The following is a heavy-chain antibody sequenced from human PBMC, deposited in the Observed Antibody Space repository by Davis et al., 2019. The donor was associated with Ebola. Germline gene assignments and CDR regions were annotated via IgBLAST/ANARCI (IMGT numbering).Heavy chain of an antibody. CDR3: AKGSGTYKGLGEY. CDR1: GFTFSSYA. Sequence: GESLKISCKASGFTFSSYAMSWVRQAPGKGLEWVSAISGTDGTTYYADSVKGRFTISRDNSKSTLYLQMNSLRVEDTAVYYCAKGSGTYKGLGEYWGQGTLVTVSS. CDR2: ISGTDGTT. D-gene: IGHD1-26*01. V-gene: IGHV3-23*01. J-gene: IGHJ4*02.